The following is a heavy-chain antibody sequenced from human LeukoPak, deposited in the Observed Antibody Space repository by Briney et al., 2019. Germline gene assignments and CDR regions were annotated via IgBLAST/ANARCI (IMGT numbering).Heavy chain of an antibody. CDR3: ARDTFDYDILTGYSDYFDY. D-gene: IGHD3-9*01. J-gene: IGHJ4*02. Sequence: ASVKVSCKASGGTFSSYTISWVRQAPGQGLEWMGRIIPILGIANYAQKFQGRVTITADESTSTAYMELSSLRSEDTAVYYCARDTFDYDILTGYSDYFDYWGQGTLVTVSS. CDR1: GGTFSSYT. V-gene: IGHV1-69*04. CDR2: IIPILGIA.